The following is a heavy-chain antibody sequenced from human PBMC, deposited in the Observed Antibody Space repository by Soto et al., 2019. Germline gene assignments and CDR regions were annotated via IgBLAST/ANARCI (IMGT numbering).Heavy chain of an antibody. CDR2: IYYSGST. V-gene: IGHV4-31*03. CDR1: GGSISSGGYY. CDR3: ARRARYFDWIFDY. Sequence: QVQLQESGPGLVKPSQTLSLTCTVSGGSISSGGYYWSWIRQHPGKGLEWIGYIYYSGSTYYNPPIKSRVTISVDTSKNPFSLKPSSVTAADTAVYYCARRARYFDWIFDYWGQGTLVTVSS. J-gene: IGHJ4*02. D-gene: IGHD3-9*01.